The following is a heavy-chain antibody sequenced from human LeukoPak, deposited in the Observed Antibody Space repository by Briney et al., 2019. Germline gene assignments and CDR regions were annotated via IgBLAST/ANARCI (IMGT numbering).Heavy chain of an antibody. CDR3: ARHDYGGNSGDY. CDR2: IGTATTTI. D-gene: IGHD4-23*01. Sequence: GGSLRLSCAASGFTFSNYGMNWVRQAPGKGLEWVSYIGTATTTIYYADSVKDRFTISRDNAKNSLYLQMNSLRDEDTAVYYCARHDYGGNSGDYWGQGALVTVSS. V-gene: IGHV3-48*02. CDR1: GFTFSNYG. J-gene: IGHJ4*02.